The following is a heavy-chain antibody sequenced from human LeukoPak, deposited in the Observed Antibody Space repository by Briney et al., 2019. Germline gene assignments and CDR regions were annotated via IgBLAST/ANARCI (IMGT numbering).Heavy chain of an antibody. V-gene: IGHV4-39*07. CDR2: IDYSGTT. D-gene: IGHD6-13*01. CDR1: GGFISSNSAD. J-gene: IGHJ4*02. CDR3: ARVGSSWPQYYFDS. Sequence: SQTLSPTCTVAGGFISSNSADWSWIRQPPGKALEWIGNIDYSGTTYYNPSLQRRVTMSVDTSNNQFSRKLTSVTAADTTVYYCARVGSSWPQYYFDSWGGGTLVTVSS.